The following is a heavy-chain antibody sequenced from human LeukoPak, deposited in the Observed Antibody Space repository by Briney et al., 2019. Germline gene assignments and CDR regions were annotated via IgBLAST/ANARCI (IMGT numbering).Heavy chain of an antibody. Sequence: PSETLSLTCTVSGGSISSYYWSWVRQPAGKGLEWIGRIYTSGSTNYNPSLKSRVTISVDTSKNQFSLKLSSVTAADTAVYYCASTDYDSSGYSPGAFDIWGQGTMVTVSS. J-gene: IGHJ3*02. CDR1: GGSISSYY. CDR3: ASTDYDSSGYSPGAFDI. V-gene: IGHV4-4*07. D-gene: IGHD3-22*01. CDR2: IYTSGST.